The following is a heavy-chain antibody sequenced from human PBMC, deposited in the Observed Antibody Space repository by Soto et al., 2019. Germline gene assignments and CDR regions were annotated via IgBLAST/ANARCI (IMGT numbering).Heavy chain of an antibody. CDR3: VGSGSYYWFDP. D-gene: IGHD3-10*01. CDR2: IYHSGST. Sequence: SETLSVTCAVSGYSISSGYYWGWIRQPPGKGLEWIGSIYHSGSTYYNPSLKSRVAISVDTSENQFSLKLSSVTAADTAVYYCVGSGSYYWFDPWGQGTLVTVSS. J-gene: IGHJ5*02. CDR1: GYSISSGYY. V-gene: IGHV4-38-2*01.